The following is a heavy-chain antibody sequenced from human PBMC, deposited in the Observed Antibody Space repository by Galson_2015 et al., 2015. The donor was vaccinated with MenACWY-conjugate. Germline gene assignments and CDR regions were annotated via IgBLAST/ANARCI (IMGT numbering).Heavy chain of an antibody. V-gene: IGHV3-15*01. CDR3: TTVSDVVVVPAAMWDDY. CDR2: IKSKTDGGTT. J-gene: IGHJ4*02. D-gene: IGHD2-2*01. Sequence: SLRLSCAASGFTFSNAWMSWVRQAPGKGLEWVGRIKSKTDGGTTDYAAPVKGRFTISRDDSKNTLYLQMNSLKTEDTAVYYCTTVSDVVVVPAAMWDDYWGQGTLVTVSS. CDR1: GFTFSNAW.